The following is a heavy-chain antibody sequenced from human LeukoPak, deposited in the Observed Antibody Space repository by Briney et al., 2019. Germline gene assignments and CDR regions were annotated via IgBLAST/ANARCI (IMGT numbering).Heavy chain of an antibody. CDR3: ASPPLGGDCEKNFDY. D-gene: IGHD2-21*02. Sequence: SGTLSLTCAVSGGSISSSNWWSWVRQPPGKGLEWIGEIYHSGSTNYNPSLKSRVTISVDKSKNQFSLKLSSVTAADTAVYYCASPPLGGDCEKNFDYWGQGTLVTVSS. V-gene: IGHV4-4*02. CDR2: IYHSGST. J-gene: IGHJ4*02. CDR1: GGSISSSNW.